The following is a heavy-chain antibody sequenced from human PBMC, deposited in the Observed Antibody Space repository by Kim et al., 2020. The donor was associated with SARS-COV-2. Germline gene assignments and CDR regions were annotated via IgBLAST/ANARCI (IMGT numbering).Heavy chain of an antibody. J-gene: IGHJ5*02. CDR2: INYTGET. D-gene: IGHD6-6*01. V-gene: IGHV4-39*02. CDR1: GGSVSSSNYY. CDR3: ARLEYSSSSRLFDP. Sequence: SETLSLTCTVSGGSVSSSNYYWGWIRQPPVKGLEWIGNINYTGETYYNSSLKSRVTISVDTSKNHFSLKLSSLTAADTAVYYCARLEYSSSSRLFDPWGQGTLVTVSS.